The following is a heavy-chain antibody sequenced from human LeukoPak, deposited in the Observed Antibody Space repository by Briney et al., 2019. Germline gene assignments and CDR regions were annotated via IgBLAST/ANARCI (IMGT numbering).Heavy chain of an antibody. CDR1: GFTFSSYG. Sequence: GGSLRLSCAASGFTFSSYGMSWVRQAPGKGLEWVANIKQDGSEKYYVDSVKGRFTISRDNAKNSLYLQMNSLRAEDTAVYYCARVCPDYYGTGSYYNRDYYYYMDGWGKGTTVTVSS. D-gene: IGHD3-10*01. CDR2: IKQDGSEK. V-gene: IGHV3-7*01. J-gene: IGHJ6*03. CDR3: ARVCPDYYGTGSYYNRDYYYYMDG.